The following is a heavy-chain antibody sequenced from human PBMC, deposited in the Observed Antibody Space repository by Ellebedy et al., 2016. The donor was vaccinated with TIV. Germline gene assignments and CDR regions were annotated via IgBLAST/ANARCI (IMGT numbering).Heavy chain of an antibody. J-gene: IGHJ2*01. CDR2: ISWNSGSI. CDR3: AKDTARGSSHGWYFDL. V-gene: IGHV3-9*01. Sequence: PGGSLRLSCAASGFTFDHYAMHWVRQAPGKGLEWVSRISWNSGSIGYADSVKGRFTISRDNAKNSLYLQMNSLRVEDTALYFCAKDTARGSSHGWYFDLWGRGTLVTVSS. D-gene: IGHD1-26*01. CDR1: GFTFDHYA.